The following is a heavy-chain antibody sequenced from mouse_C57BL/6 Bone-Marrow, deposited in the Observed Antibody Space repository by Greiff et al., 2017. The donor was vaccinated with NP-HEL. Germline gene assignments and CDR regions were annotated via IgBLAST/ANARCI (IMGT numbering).Heavy chain of an antibody. CDR3: ARYKRYYCDY. Sequence: EVKLVESGGGLVQPGGSLSLSCAASGFTFTDYYMSWVRQPPGKALEWLGFIRNKANGYTTEYSASVKGRFTISRDNSQSILYLQMNALRAEDSATYYCARYKRYYCDYWGQGTTLTVSS. V-gene: IGHV7-3*01. J-gene: IGHJ2*01. CDR1: GFTFTDYY. CDR2: IRNKANGYTT.